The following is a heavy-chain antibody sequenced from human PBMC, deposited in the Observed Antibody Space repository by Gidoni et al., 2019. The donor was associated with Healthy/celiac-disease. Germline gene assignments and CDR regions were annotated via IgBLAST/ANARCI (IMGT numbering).Heavy chain of an antibody. CDR2: ISSSSSYI. J-gene: IGHJ4*02. Sequence: EVHLVESGGGLVKPGGSLRLSCAASGSTFSSYSMNWVRQAPGKWLEWVSSISSSSSYIYYADSVKGRFTISRDNAKNSLYLQMNSLRAEDTAVYYCARDVGYCSSTSCYYYFDYWGQGTLVTVSS. CDR3: ARDVGYCSSTSCYYYFDY. V-gene: IGHV3-21*01. CDR1: GSTFSSYS. D-gene: IGHD2-2*03.